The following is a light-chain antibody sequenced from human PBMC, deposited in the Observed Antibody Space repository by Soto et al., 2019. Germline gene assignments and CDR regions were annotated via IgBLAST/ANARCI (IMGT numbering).Light chain of an antibody. CDR3: KQYNNWPRQT. CDR1: QSVSSN. V-gene: IGKV3-15*01. CDR2: GAS. J-gene: IGKJ1*01. Sequence: EIVMTQSPATLSVSPGERATLSCRASQSVSSNLAWYQQKPGQAPRLLIYGASTRATGIPARFSGSGSGTEFTLTISSLQSEDFAVYYCKQYNNWPRQTFGQGTKVDIK.